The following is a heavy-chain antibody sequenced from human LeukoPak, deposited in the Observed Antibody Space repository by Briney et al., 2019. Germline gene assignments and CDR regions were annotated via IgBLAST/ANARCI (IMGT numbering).Heavy chain of an antibody. J-gene: IGHJ6*02. CDR2: IYYSGST. CDR3: ARSPSYYYYGMDV. V-gene: IGHV4-39*07. CDR1: GGSISSSSYY. Sequence: SETLSLTCTVSGGSISSSSYYWGWIRQPPGKALEWIANIYYSGSTYYNPSLKSRVTISVDTSKNQFSLTLSSVTAADTAVYYCARSPSYYYYGMDVWGQGTTVTVSS.